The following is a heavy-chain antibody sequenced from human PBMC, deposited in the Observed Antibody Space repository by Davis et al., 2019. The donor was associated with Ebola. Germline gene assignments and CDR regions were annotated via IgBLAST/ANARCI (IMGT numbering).Heavy chain of an antibody. D-gene: IGHD2-15*01. CDR2: INSDGSST. V-gene: IGHV3-74*01. CDR3: ARGSCSGGSCSAYYYYGMDV. Sequence: GESLKISCAASGFTFSSYWMHWVRQAPGKGLVWVSRINSDGSSTSYADSVKGRFTISRDNAKNTLYLQMNSLRAEDTAVYYCARGSCSGGSCSAYYYYGMDVWGQGTTVTVSS. J-gene: IGHJ6*02. CDR1: GFTFSSYW.